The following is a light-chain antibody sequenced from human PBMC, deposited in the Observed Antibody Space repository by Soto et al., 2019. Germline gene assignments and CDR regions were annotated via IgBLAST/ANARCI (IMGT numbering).Light chain of an antibody. Sequence: ETVMTQSPATLSVSPGERATLSCRASQSVDSRLAWYQQKPGQAPRLLIYDASTRATAIPARFSGSGSGTEFTLTISSLQSEDSAIYYCQQFNNSPPERAFGQVTKVEV. CDR3: QQFNNSPPERA. V-gene: IGKV3-15*01. CDR1: QSVDSR. CDR2: DAS. J-gene: IGKJ1*01.